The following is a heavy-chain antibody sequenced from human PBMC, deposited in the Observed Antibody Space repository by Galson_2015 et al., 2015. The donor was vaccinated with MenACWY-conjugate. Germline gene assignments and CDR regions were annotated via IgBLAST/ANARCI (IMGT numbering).Heavy chain of an antibody. D-gene: IGHD3-16*01. V-gene: IGHV3-74*01. CDR3: ARSYVPGSDRKNYYMDV. Sequence: SLRLSCAASGFRFSGYDMHWVRQAPGNGLVWVSRVNSDGSGTGYADSVKGRFTISRDNAKNMLFLQMNSLKVEDTAVYYCARSYVPGSDRKNYYMDVWGRGTTVTVSS. CDR2: VNSDGSGT. J-gene: IGHJ6*03. CDR1: GFRFSGYD.